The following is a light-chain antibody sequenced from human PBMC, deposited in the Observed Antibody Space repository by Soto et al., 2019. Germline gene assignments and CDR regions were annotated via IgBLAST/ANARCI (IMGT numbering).Light chain of an antibody. V-gene: IGKV3-15*01. CDR3: QQYNYWPPWT. J-gene: IGKJ1*01. CDR2: GAS. CDR1: QSLSSN. Sequence: IVLTQSPATLSVSPGDRATLSCRASQSLSSNLAWYQQKPGQAPRLLIYGASTRAIGIPARFSGSGSGTEFTLTISSLQSEDLAVYYCQQYNYWPPWTFGQGTKVHIK.